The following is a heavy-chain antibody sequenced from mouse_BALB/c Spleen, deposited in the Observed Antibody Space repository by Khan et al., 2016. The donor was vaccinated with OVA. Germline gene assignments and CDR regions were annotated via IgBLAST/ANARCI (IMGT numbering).Heavy chain of an antibody. Sequence: QVQLQQSGAELARPGASVKMSCKASGYTFTTYTIHWVKQRPGQGLEWIGYIIPTNDYTNYNQKFKDGATLTADKSSSTAYMQLSSLTSEDSAVYYCAREGAYYRSDGWFAYWGQGTLVTVSA. CDR3: AREGAYYRSDGWFAY. CDR1: GYTFTTYT. CDR2: IIPTNDYT. D-gene: IGHD2-14*01. J-gene: IGHJ3*01. V-gene: IGHV1-4*01.